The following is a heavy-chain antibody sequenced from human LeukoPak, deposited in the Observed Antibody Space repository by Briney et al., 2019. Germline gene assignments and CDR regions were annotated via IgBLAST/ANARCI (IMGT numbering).Heavy chain of an antibody. J-gene: IGHJ4*02. CDR3: ARDKRGDYGYLDC. CDR1: GGSVSSGSYY. CDR2: IYYSGST. Sequence: KPSETLSLTCTVSGGSVSSGSYYWSWIRQPPGKGLEWIGYIYYSGSTNYNPSLKSRVTISVDTSKNQFSLKLSSVTAADTAVYYCARDKRGDYGYLDCWGQGTLVTVSS. D-gene: IGHD4-17*01. V-gene: IGHV4-61*01.